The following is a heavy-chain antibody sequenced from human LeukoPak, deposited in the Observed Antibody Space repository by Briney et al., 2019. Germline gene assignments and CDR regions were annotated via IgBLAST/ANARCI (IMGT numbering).Heavy chain of an antibody. J-gene: IGHJ4*02. CDR1: GFTFDDYA. CDR2: ISWNSGSI. Sequence: PGGSLRLSCAASGFTFDDYAMHWVRQAPGKGLEWVSGISWNSGSIGYADSVKGRFTISRDNSKNTLYLQMNSLRAEDTAVYYCAKDKVVGVTVVTLLDYWGQGTLVTVSS. CDR3: AKDKVVGVTVVTLLDY. D-gene: IGHD4-23*01. V-gene: IGHV3-9*01.